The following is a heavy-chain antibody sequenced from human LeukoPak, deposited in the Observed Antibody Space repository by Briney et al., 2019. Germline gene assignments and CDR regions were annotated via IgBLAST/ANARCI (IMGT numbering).Heavy chain of an antibody. J-gene: IGHJ4*02. D-gene: IGHD6-13*01. CDR3: ARGLAAARAN. CDR2: INHSGST. V-gene: IGHV4-34*01. CDR1: GGSFSGYY. Sequence: SETLSLTCAVYGGSFSGYYWSWIRQPPGKGLEWIGEINHSGSTNYNPSLKSRVTISVDTSKNQFSLKLSSVTAADTAVYYCARGLAAARANWGQGTLVTVSS.